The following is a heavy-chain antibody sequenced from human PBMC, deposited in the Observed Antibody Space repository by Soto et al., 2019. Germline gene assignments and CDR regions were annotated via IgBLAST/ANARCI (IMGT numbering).Heavy chain of an antibody. CDR1: GGSISSGDYY. V-gene: IGHV4-31*03. CDR2: IYYSGST. Sequence: QVQLQESGPGLVKPSQTLSLTCTVSGGSISSGDYYWSWIRQHPGKGLEWIGYIYYSGSTYYNTSLKSRVTISVDKSKNQVSLKLSSVTAADTAVYSCARWWSGSRQGFDPWGQGTLVTVSS. D-gene: IGHD3-3*01. CDR3: ARWWSGSRQGFDP. J-gene: IGHJ5*02.